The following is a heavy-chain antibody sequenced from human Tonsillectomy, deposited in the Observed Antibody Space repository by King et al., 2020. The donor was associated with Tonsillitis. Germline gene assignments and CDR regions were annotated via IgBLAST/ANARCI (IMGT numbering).Heavy chain of an antibody. D-gene: IGHD3-16*01. CDR2: ISGSGGST. V-gene: IGHV3-23*04. CDR1: GFTFSSYA. J-gene: IGHJ6*02. CDR3: AKLGSYYYYAMDV. Sequence: VQLVESGGGLVQPGGSLRLSCAASGFTFSSYAMSWVRQAPGKGLEWVSGISGSGGSTYYADSVKGRFTISRDNSENTIHLQVNSPRAEDTAVYYCAKLGSYYYYAMDVWGQGTTVTVSS.